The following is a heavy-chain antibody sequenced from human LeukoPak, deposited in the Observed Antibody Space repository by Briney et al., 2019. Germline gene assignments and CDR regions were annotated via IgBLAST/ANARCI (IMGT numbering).Heavy chain of an antibody. CDR2: IYTSGST. CDR3: ARDPGIAAAGLGWD. Sequence: PSETLSLTCTVSGGSISSGSYYWSWIRQPAGKGLEWIGRIYTSGSTNYNPSLKSRITMSVDTSKNQFSLKLSSVTAADTAVYYCARDPGIAAAGLGWDWGQGTLVTVSS. CDR1: GGSISSGSYY. J-gene: IGHJ4*02. D-gene: IGHD6-13*01. V-gene: IGHV4-61*02.